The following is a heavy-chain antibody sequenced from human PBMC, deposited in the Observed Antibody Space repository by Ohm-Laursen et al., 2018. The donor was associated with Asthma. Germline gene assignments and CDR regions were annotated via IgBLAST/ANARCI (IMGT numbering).Heavy chain of an antibody. J-gene: IGHJ4*02. CDR3: VRDLVDRFDY. Sequence: ASVKVSCKASAYSLTSYALSWVRQAPGQRPEWMGWIYIRNTNYAPRFRDRITMTTDASTNTAYMELGSLRSDDTAVYYCVRDLVDRFDYWGQGSLVSVSS. D-gene: IGHD3-10*01. CDR2: IYIRNT. V-gene: IGHV1-18*01. CDR1: AYSLTSYA.